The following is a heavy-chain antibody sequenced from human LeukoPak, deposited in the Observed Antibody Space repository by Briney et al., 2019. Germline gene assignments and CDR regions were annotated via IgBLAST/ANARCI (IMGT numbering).Heavy chain of an antibody. CDR3: ARHQGHYYDYYFDY. J-gene: IGHJ4*02. CDR2: IYTSGST. D-gene: IGHD3-22*01. CDR1: GGSISSYY. V-gene: IGHV4-4*07. Sequence: SETLSLTCTVSGGSISSYYWSWIRQPAGKGLEWIGRIYTSGSTNYNPSLKSRVTISVDTSKNQFSLKLSSVTAADTAVYYCARHQGHYYDYYFDYWGQGTLVTVSS.